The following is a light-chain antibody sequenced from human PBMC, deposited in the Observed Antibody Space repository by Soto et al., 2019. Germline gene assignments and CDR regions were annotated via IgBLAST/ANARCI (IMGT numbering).Light chain of an antibody. CDR2: EAS. CDR3: QQYYIYSLT. CDR1: QSIGRR. Sequence: DIQMTQSPSTLSASVGDRVTITCRASQSIGRRLAWYQQKPGQAPKIVMYEASNLQTGVPSRFSGSGSGTEFKLTISSLQPDDFASYYCQQYYIYSLTFGGGTKVEIK. V-gene: IGKV1-5*03. J-gene: IGKJ4*01.